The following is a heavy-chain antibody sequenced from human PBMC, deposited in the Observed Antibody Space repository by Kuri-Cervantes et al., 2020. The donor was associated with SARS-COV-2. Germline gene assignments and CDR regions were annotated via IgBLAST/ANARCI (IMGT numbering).Heavy chain of an antibody. CDR1: GYTFTSYD. J-gene: IGHJ5*02. CDR2: MNPNSGNT. V-gene: IGHV1-8*03. CDR3: ARVGYDFWSGPNWFDP. D-gene: IGHD3-3*01. Sequence: ASVKVSCKASGYTFTSYDINWVRQATGQGLERMGWMNPNSGNTGYAQKFQGRVTITRNTSISTAYMELSSLRSEDTAVYYCARVGYDFWSGPNWFDPWGQGTLVTVSS.